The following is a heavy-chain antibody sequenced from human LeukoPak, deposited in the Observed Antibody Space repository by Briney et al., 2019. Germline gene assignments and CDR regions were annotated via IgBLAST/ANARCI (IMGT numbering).Heavy chain of an antibody. CDR3: AATYYDFWSGQRPFDY. Sequence: GGSLRLSCAASGFTFSSYGMHWVRQAPGKGLEWVSAISGSGGSTYYADSVKGRFTISRDNSKNTLYLQMNSLRAEDTAVYYCAATYYDFWSGQRPFDYWGQGTLVTVSS. CDR2: ISGSGGST. CDR1: GFTFSSYG. D-gene: IGHD3-3*01. J-gene: IGHJ4*02. V-gene: IGHV3-23*01.